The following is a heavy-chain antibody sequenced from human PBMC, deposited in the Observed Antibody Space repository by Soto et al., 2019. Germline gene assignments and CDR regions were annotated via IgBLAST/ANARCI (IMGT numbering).Heavy chain of an antibody. CDR3: ARSGWAANGVDY. J-gene: IGHJ4*02. CDR2: INPNSGGT. D-gene: IGHD3-9*01. CDR1: GYTFTGYY. V-gene: IGHV1-2*02. Sequence: GASVKVSCKASGYTFTGYYMYWVRQAPGQGLEWMGWINPNSGGTNYVQKFQDRIIMTNDTNISISYMEMSRLGYDETVVYYAARSGWAANGVDYWGQGTLVTVSS.